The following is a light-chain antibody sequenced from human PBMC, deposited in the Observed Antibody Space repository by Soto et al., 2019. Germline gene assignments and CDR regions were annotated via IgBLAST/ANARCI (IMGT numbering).Light chain of an antibody. Sequence: DIQMTQSPSTLSASVGDRVTITCRASQSISSWLAWYQQKPGKDPKLLIYKASSLESGVPSRFSGSGSGTEFTLTISSLQPDDFATYYCQQYNSYSITFGQGTKLDIK. CDR1: QSISSW. CDR3: QQYNSYSIT. CDR2: KAS. V-gene: IGKV1-5*03. J-gene: IGKJ5*01.